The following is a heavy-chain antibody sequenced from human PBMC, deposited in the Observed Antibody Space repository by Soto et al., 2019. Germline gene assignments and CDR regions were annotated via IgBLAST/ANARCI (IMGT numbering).Heavy chain of an antibody. V-gene: IGHV4-61*01. CDR3: ARDGSGAGAAGWFDP. CDR2: IYYSGST. CDR1: GGSVSSGSYY. Sequence: QVQLQESGPGLVKPSETLSLTCTVSGGSVSSGSYYWSWIRQPPGKGLEWIGYIYYSGSTNYNPSLKSRVTISVDTSTHQFSLKLSSVTAADTAVYYCARDGSGAGAAGWFDPWGPGTLVTVSS. J-gene: IGHJ5*02. D-gene: IGHD6-19*01.